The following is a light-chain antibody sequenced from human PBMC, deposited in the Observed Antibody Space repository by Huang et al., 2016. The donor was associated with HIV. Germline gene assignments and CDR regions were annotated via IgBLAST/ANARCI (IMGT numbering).Light chain of an antibody. Sequence: IQLTQSPASLSACVGDRVNITCRASQDITNYLAWYQHNVGKAPKLLIYSAATLEAGVPSRCSGSGSGTDFPLSINNLQPEDSATYYCQQLNSYPLTFGGGTIVEI. CDR3: QQLNSYPLT. V-gene: IGKV1-9*01. J-gene: IGKJ4*01. CDR2: SAA. CDR1: QDITNY.